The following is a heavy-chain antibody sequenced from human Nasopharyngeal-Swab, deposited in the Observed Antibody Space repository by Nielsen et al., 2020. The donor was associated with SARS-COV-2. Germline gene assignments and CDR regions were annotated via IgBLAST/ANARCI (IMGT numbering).Heavy chain of an antibody. V-gene: IGHV7-4-1*02. CDR2: INTNTGNP. CDR1: GYTFTSYA. CDR3: AREEGITIFGVPIGFGYYGMDV. D-gene: IGHD3-3*01. Sequence: ASVKVSCKASGYTFTSYAMNWVRQAPGQGLEWMGWINTNTGNPTYAQGFTGRFVFSLDTSVSTAYLQISRLKAEDTAVYYCAREEGITIFGVPIGFGYYGMDVWGQGTTVTVSS. J-gene: IGHJ6*02.